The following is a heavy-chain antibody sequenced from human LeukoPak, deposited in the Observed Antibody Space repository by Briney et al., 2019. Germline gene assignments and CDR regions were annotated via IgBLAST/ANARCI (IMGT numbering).Heavy chain of an antibody. D-gene: IGHD3-9*01. CDR2: IYHSGST. V-gene: IGHV4-38-2*01. CDR1: GYSISSGYY. Sequence: PSETLSLTCAVSGYSISSGYYWGWIRQPPGKGLEWIGSIYHSGSTYYNPSLKSRVTISVDTSKNQFSLKLSSVTAADTAVYYCARGDYDILTGFDYWGQGTLVTVCS. J-gene: IGHJ4*02. CDR3: ARGDYDILTGFDY.